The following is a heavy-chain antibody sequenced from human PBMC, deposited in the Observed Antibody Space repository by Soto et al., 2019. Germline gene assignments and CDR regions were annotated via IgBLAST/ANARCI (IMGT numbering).Heavy chain of an antibody. V-gene: IGHV3-73*01. CDR1: GFTFSGSA. CDR2: IRSKANNYAT. J-gene: IGHJ4*02. CDR3: LSGIAVAGKGY. Sequence: LRLSCAASGFTFSGSAMHWVRQASGKGLEWVGRIRSKANNYATAYAASVKGRFTISRDDSKNTAYLQMNSLKSEDTAVYYCLSGIAVAGKGYWGQGTLVTVSS. D-gene: IGHD6-19*01.